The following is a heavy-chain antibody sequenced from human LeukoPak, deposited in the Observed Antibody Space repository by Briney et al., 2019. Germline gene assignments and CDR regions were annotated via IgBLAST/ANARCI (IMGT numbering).Heavy chain of an antibody. J-gene: IGHJ4*02. V-gene: IGHV4-59*01. CDR1: GGSISSYY. CDR3: ARVPPWYYGSSGYYLPDYFDY. Sequence: SETLSLTCTVSGGSISSYYWSWIRQPPGKGLEWIGYIYYSGSTNYNPSLKSRVTISVDTSKNQFSLKLSSVTAADTAVYYCARVPPWYYGSSGYYLPDYFDYWGQGTLVTVSS. D-gene: IGHD3-22*01. CDR2: IYYSGST.